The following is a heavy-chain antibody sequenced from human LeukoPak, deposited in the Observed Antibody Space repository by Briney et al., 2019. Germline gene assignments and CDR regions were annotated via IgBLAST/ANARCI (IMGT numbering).Heavy chain of an antibody. V-gene: IGHV4-34*01. J-gene: IGHJ4*02. CDR2: INHSGST. CDR3: ARGSVVGATHPANFDY. Sequence: SETLSLTCAVYGGSFSGYYWSWIRQPPGKGLEWIGEINHSGSTNYNPYLKSRVTISVDTSKNQFSLKLSSVTAADTAVYYCARGSVVGATHPANFDYWGQGTLVTVSS. CDR1: GGSFSGYY. D-gene: IGHD1-26*01.